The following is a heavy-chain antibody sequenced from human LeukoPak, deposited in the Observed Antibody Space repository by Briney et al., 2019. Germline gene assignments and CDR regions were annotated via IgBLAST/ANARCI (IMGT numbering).Heavy chain of an antibody. CDR1: GGTFSSYA. J-gene: IGHJ4*02. D-gene: IGHD3-22*01. V-gene: IGHV1-69*13. CDR3: ARDLARYYYDSSGSFDY. CDR2: IIPIFGTA. Sequence: SVKVSCKASGGTFSSYAISWVRQAPGQGLEWMGGIIPIFGTANYAQKFQGRVTITADESTSTAYTELSSLRSEDTAVYYCARDLARYYYDSSGSFDYWGQGTLVTVSS.